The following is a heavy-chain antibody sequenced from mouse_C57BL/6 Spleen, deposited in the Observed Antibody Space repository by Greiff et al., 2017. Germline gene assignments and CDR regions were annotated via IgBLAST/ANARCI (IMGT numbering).Heavy chain of an antibody. J-gene: IGHJ4*01. CDR1: GFTFSSYG. CDR2: ISSGGSYT. Sequence: EVKLVESGGDLVKPGGSLKLSCAASGFTFSSYGMSWVRQTPDKRLEWVATISSGGSYTYYPDSVKGRFTISRDNAKNTLYLQMSSLKSEDTAMYYCASPIYYYGSSYDGYAMDYWGQGTSVTVSS. D-gene: IGHD1-1*01. CDR3: ASPIYYYGSSYDGYAMDY. V-gene: IGHV5-6*01.